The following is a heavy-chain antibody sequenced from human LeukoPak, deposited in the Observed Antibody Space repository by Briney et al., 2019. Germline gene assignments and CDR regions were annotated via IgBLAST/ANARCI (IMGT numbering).Heavy chain of an antibody. V-gene: IGHV3-23*01. CDR3: AKHRGSGVAGTGGVES. CDR2: ITGSESST. J-gene: IGHJ4*02. D-gene: IGHD6-19*01. CDR1: GFTFSTYA. Sequence: PGGSLRLSCAASGFTFSTYAMNWVRQAPGKGLEWASVITGSESSTYYADSVRGRFTISRDNPKNTLYLQMNSLRADDTAVYYCAKHRGSGVAGTGGVESWGQGTLVTVSS.